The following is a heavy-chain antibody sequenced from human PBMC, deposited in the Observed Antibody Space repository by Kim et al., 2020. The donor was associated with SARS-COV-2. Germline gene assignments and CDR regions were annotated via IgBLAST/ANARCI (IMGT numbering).Heavy chain of an antibody. D-gene: IGHD2-21*01. CDR1: GFTFSSYA. Sequence: GGSLRLSCAASGFTFSSYALNWVRQAPGKGLEWVAFISGTGNTTKYADSVQGRFTISKDHSNNTVYLQMNRLTAEDTALYYCARDHIVAAMGTKPVDYW. CDR3: ARDHIVAAMGTKPVDY. CDR2: ISGTGNTT. J-gene: IGHJ4*01. V-gene: IGHV3-23*01.